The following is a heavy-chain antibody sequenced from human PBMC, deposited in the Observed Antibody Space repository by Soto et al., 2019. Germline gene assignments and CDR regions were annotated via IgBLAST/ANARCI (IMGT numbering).Heavy chain of an antibody. J-gene: IGHJ3*02. CDR2: IYYSENT. CDR1: GGSVSSGSYY. Sequence: QVQLQESGPGLVKPSETLSLTCTVSGGSVSSGSYYWSWIRQPPGKGLEWIGYIYYSENTNYNPSLKSRVTISVDTSKNLFSLKLSSVTAADTSVYYCARGGVTTVPEDAFDIWGQGTMVTVSS. CDR3: ARGGVTTVPEDAFDI. D-gene: IGHD4-17*01. V-gene: IGHV4-61*01.